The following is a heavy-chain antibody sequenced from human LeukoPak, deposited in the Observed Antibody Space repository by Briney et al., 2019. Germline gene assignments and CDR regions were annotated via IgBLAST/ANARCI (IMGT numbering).Heavy chain of an antibody. CDR3: ARDSGMVRGTVDY. CDR2: INPSGGGT. V-gene: IGHV1-46*01. CDR1: GYTFTSYY. D-gene: IGHD3-10*01. Sequence: ASVKVSCKSSGYTFTSYYMYWVRQAPGQGLEWMGIINPSGGGTSYAQKFQGRVTMTRDTSTSTVYMELSSLRSEDTAVYYCARDSGMVRGTVDYWGQGTLVTVSS. J-gene: IGHJ4*02.